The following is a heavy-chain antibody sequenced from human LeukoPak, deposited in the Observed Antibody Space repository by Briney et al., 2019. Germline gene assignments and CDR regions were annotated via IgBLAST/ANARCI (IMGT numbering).Heavy chain of an antibody. D-gene: IGHD7-27*01. CDR2: IKQDGSET. CDR3: ARFSGLGSNWGRDY. Sequence: TGGSLRLSCAASGFTFSSCWMCWVRQIPGKGLEWVANIKQDGSETHYVDSVKGRFTIPRDNSKNSLFLQMNSLRAEDTAVYYCARFSGLGSNWGRDYWGQGTLVTVSS. J-gene: IGHJ4*02. CDR1: GFTFSSCW. V-gene: IGHV3-7*05.